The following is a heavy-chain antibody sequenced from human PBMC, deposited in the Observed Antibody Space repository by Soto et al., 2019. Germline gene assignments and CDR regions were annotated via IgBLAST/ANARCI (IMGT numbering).Heavy chain of an antibody. CDR1: GFTFSSYA. V-gene: IGHV3-23*01. D-gene: IGHD6-13*01. CDR2: ISGSGGST. Sequence: PGGSLRLSCAASGFTFSSYAMSWVRQAPGKGLEWVSAISGSGGSTYYADSVKGRFTISRDNSKNTLYLQMNSLRAEDTAVYYCAKAGSPSSSWSKNWFDPWGQGTLVTVSS. CDR3: AKAGSPSSSWSKNWFDP. J-gene: IGHJ5*02.